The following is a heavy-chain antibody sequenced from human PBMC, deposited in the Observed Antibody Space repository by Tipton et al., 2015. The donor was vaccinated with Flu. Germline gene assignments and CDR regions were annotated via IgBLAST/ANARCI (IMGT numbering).Heavy chain of an antibody. J-gene: IGHJ6*02. CDR2: IWYDGSNE. Sequence: QVQLVQSGGGGVQPGTSLRLSCTASGFLFNVYGMHWVRQAPGKGLEWVAVIWYDGSNERCADSVKGRFTISRDNFKNTVYLQMNSLGVEDTATYYCARDEGVVNYYYGMNVWGQGTTVTVSS. CDR3: ARDEGVVNYYYGMNV. V-gene: IGHV3-33*01. CDR1: GFLFNVYG.